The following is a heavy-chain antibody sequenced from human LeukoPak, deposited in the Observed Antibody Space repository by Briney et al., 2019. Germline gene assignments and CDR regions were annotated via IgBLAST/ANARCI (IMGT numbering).Heavy chain of an antibody. V-gene: IGHV7-4-1*02. CDR1: GYTFTSYA. D-gene: IGHD5-18*01. J-gene: IGHJ4*02. CDR2: INTNTGSP. CDR3: GRDPKLGIRGYTYGYIDY. Sequence: ASVKVSCKASGYTFTSYAMNWVRQAPGQGLEGMGWINTNTGSPTYAQGFTGRFVFSLDTSVSTAYLQISSLKAEDTAVYYCGRDPKLGIRGYTYGYIDYWGQGTLVTVSS.